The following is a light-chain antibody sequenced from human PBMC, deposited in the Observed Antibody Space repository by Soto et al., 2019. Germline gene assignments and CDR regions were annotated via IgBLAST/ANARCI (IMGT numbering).Light chain of an antibody. CDR2: DAS. V-gene: IGKV3-11*01. J-gene: IGKJ1*01. CDR1: QSVSSY. CDR3: QQVYNWGT. Sequence: EIVLTQSPATLSLSPGERATLSCRASQSVSSYLAWYHQKPGQAPRLLIYDASNRATGIPARFSGSGSGTDFPLTISSLAPEDFAFYFFQQVYNWGTFVQGTKVEIK.